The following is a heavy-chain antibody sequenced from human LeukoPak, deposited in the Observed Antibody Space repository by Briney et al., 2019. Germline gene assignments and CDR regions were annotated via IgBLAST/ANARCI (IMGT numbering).Heavy chain of an antibody. J-gene: IGHJ4*02. CDR1: GGTFSSYA. CDR3: ARDHGRYSGYGY. D-gene: IGHD5-12*01. V-gene: IGHV1-69*13. Sequence: SVKVSCKASGGTFSSYAISWVRQAPGQGLEWMGGIIPIFGTANYAQKFQGRVTITADESTSTAYMELSSLRSEDTAVYYCARDHGRYSGYGYWGQGTLVTVSS. CDR2: IIPIFGTA.